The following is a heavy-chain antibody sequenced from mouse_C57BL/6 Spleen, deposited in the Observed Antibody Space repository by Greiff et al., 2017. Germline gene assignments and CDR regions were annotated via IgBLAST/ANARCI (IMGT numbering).Heavy chain of an antibody. V-gene: IGHV1-82*01. CDR3: GYDAWFAY. J-gene: IGHJ3*01. CDR1: GYAFSSSW. D-gene: IGHD2-12*01. CDR2: IYPGDGDT. Sequence: QVQLQQSGPELVKPGASVKISCKASGYAFSSSWMNWVKQRPGKGLEWIGRIYPGDGDTNYNGKFKGKATLTADKSSSTSYMQLSSLTSEDSAVYFCGYDAWFAYWGQGTLVTVSA.